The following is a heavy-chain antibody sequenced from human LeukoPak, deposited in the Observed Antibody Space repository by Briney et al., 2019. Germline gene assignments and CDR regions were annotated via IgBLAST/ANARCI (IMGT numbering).Heavy chain of an antibody. D-gene: IGHD2-8*01. CDR3: ARDADGPGSLIDY. Sequence: GGSLRLSCAASRFSFNTYWMQWVRQAPGKGLEWVSRISSDGSTTTYADSVQGRFSVSRDNGKNTLYLQASSLRADDTAVYYCARDADGPGSLIDYWGQGTLVTVSS. CDR2: ISSDGSTT. J-gene: IGHJ4*02. V-gene: IGHV3-74*01. CDR1: RFSFNTYW.